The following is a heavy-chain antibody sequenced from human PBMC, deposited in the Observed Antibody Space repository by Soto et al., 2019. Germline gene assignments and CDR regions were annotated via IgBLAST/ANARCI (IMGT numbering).Heavy chain of an antibody. V-gene: IGHV4-61*08. CDR1: GGSISSGGYS. D-gene: IGHD6-25*01. CDR3: TRDQRYNWFDP. J-gene: IGHJ5*02. CDR2: TYKSRST. Sequence: SETLSLTCTVSGGSISSGGYSWTWIRQSPGKGLEWIGYTYKSRSTNYNPSLKSRVTISVDTSKNQFSLMLSSVPAADTAVYCCTRDQRYNWFDPWGQGTLVTVSS.